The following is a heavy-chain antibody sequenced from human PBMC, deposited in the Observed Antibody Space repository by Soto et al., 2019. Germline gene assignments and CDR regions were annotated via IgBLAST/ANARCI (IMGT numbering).Heavy chain of an antibody. CDR3: SRDTSHPRPSD. CDR1: GFTFSSYG. V-gene: IGHV3-33*01. D-gene: IGHD3-3*01. Sequence: GGSLRLSCGASGFTFSSYGMHWVRQAPGKGLEWVAVIHYHGSNKYYADSVKGRFTISRDNSKNTLYLQMNSLRAEDTAVYYCSRDTSHPRPSDWGEDTLVTICS. J-gene: IGHJ1*01. CDR2: IHYHGSNK.